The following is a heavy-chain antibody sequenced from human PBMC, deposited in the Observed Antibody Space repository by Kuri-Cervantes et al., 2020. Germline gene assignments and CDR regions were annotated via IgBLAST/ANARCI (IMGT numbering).Heavy chain of an antibody. CDR3: ARGFTSGPYYYYYMDV. V-gene: IGHV1-46*01. CDR1: GYTFTSYY. CDR2: INPSGGST. J-gene: IGHJ6*03. Sequence: ASVKVSCKASGYTFTSYYMHWVRQAPGQGLEWMGIINPSGGSTSYAQKFQGRVTMTRDTSTSTVYMELSSLRSEDTAVYYCARGFTSGPYYYYYMDVWGEGTTVTVSS. D-gene: IGHD6-19*01.